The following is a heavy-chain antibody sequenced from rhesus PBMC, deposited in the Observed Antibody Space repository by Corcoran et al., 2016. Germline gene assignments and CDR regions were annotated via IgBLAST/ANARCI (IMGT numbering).Heavy chain of an antibody. J-gene: IGHJ2*01. Sequence: QVQLQESGPGLVKPSETLSLTCAVSGGSISSNYWSWIRQPPGKGLEWIGYIYGSGGGTNYNPSLKTPVTISKDTSKNQFSLKLSSVTAADTAVYYCARDKADSGYYLWYFDLWGPGTPITISS. CDR2: IYGSGGGT. CDR3: ARDKADSGYYLWYFDL. D-gene: IGHD3-28*01. V-gene: IGHV4-106*01. CDR1: GGSISSNY.